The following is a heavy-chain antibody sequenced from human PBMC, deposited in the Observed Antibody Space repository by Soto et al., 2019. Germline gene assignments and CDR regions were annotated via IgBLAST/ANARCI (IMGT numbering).Heavy chain of an antibody. CDR1: GGSISSGGYY. J-gene: IGHJ6*03. V-gene: IGHV4-31*03. CDR2: IYYSGST. Sequence: SETLSLTCTVSGGSISSGGYYWSWIRQHPGKGLEWIGYIYYSGSTYYNPSLKSRVTISVDTSKNQFSLKLSSVTAADTAVYYWGGGAGTTRFPYSYNMDVWGKGTRVTVP. CDR3: GGGAGTTRFPYSYNMDV. D-gene: IGHD1-7*01.